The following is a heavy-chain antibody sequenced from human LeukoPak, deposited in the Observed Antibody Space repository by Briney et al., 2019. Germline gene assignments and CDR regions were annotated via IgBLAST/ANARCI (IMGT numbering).Heavy chain of an antibody. CDR3: ARDQRVVVAANNYYYYGMDV. Sequence: SVKVSCKASGGTFSSYAISWVRQAPGQGLEWMGRIIPILGIANYAQKFQGRVTITADKSTSTAYMELSSLRSEDTAVYYCARDQRVVVAANNYYYYGMDVWGQGTTVTVSS. CDR2: IIPILGIA. J-gene: IGHJ6*02. V-gene: IGHV1-69*04. CDR1: GGTFSSYA. D-gene: IGHD2-15*01.